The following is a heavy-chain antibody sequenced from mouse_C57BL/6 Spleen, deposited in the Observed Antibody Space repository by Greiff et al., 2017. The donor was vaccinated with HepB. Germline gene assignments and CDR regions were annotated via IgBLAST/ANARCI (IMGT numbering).Heavy chain of an antibody. D-gene: IGHD2-3*01. Sequence: VQLQQSGAELVRPGASVKLSCTASGFNIKDDYMHWVKQRPEQGLEWIGWIDPENGDTEYASKFQGKATITADTSSNTAYLQLSSLTSEDTAVSYFTIYPLWDGYYWFAYWGQGALVTVSA. CDR2: IDPENGDT. CDR3: TIYPLWDGYYWFAY. CDR1: GFNIKDDY. J-gene: IGHJ3*01. V-gene: IGHV14-4*01.